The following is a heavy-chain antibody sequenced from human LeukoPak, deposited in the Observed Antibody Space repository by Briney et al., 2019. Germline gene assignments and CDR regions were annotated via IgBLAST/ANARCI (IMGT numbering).Heavy chain of an antibody. CDR2: IIPIFGTA. Sequence: ASVKVSCKASGYTFTSYGISWVRQAPGQGLEWMGGIIPIFGTANYAQKFQGRVTITADESTSTAYMELSSLRSEDTAVYYCASTDYSSSWKRFDYWGQGTLVTVSS. D-gene: IGHD6-6*01. V-gene: IGHV1-69*13. CDR3: ASTDYSSSWKRFDY. J-gene: IGHJ4*02. CDR1: GYTFTSYG.